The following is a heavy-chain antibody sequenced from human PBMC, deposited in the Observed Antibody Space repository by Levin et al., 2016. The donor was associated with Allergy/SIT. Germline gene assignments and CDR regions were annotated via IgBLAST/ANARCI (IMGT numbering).Heavy chain of an antibody. CDR3: TRDVGYGTYDY. D-gene: IGHD4-17*01. J-gene: IGHJ4*02. V-gene: IGHV3-7*03. CDR1: GFTFSTVW. CDR2: INQDGSQQ. Sequence: GGSLRLSCVASGFTFSTVWMTWVRHIPGKGLEWVALINQDGSQQYYLDSVKGRFTVSRDNTKNSLYLQMNGLRAEDTAVYYCTRDVGYGTYDYWGQGTPVTVSS.